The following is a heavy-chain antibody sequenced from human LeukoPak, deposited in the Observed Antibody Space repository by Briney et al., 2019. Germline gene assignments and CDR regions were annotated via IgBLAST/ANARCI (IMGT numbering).Heavy chain of an antibody. CDR1: GYTFTSYG. V-gene: IGHV1-18*01. J-gene: IGHJ4*02. D-gene: IGHD2-2*01. CDR3: ARDPGCSSTSCYDY. CDR2: ISAYNGNT. Sequence: ASVKVSCKASGYTFTSYGISWVRQAPGQGLEWMGWISAYNGNTNYAQKLQGRVTMTTDTSTSTAYMELRSLRSDDTAVCYCARDPGCSSTSCYDYWGQGTLVTVSS.